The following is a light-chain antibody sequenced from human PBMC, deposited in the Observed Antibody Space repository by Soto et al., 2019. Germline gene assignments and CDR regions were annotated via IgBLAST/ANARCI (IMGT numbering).Light chain of an antibody. V-gene: IGKV1-39*01. CDR3: QQYNSYSLWT. CDR1: QSISSY. CDR2: AAS. Sequence: DIQMTQSPSSLSASVGDRVTITCGASQSISSYLNWYQQKPGKAPKLLIYAASSLQSGVPSRFSGSGSGTEFTLTISSLQPDDFATYYCQQYNSYSLWTFGQGTKVDIK. J-gene: IGKJ1*01.